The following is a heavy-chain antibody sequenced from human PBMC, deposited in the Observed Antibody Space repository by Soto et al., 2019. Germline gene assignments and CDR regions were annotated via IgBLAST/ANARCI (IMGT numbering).Heavy chain of an antibody. J-gene: IGHJ6*03. Sequence: SGPTLVKPTQTLTLTCTFSGFSLSTSGVGVGWIRQPPGKALEWLALIYWDDDKRYSPSLKSRLTITKDTSKNQVVLTMTNMDPVDTATYYCAHTHPFIPPFTIFGVARRRNYMDVWGKGTTVTVSS. V-gene: IGHV2-5*02. D-gene: IGHD3-3*01. CDR2: IYWDDDK. CDR3: AHTHPFIPPFTIFGVARRRNYMDV. CDR1: GFSLSTSGVG.